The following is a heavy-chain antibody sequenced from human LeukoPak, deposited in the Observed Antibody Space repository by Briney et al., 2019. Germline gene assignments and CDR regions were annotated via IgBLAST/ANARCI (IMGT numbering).Heavy chain of an antibody. J-gene: IGHJ4*02. CDR1: GGTFSSYA. D-gene: IGHD3-9*01. CDR2: IIPIFGTA. CDR3: ARDRGEDILSGYYDY. V-gene: IGHV1-69*06. Sequence: SVKVCCKASGGTFSSYAISWVRQAPGQGLEWMGGIIPIFGTANYAQKFQGRVTITADKSTSTAYMELSSLRSEDTAVYYCARDRGEDILSGYYDYWGQGTLVTVSS.